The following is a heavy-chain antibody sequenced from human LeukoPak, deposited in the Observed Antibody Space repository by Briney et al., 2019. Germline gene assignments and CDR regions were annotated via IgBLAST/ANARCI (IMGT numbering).Heavy chain of an antibody. CDR3: ARSGGYSSPQNY. CDR2: IYYSGST. CDR1: GGSISSSSYY. D-gene: IGHD6-19*01. Sequence: PSETLSLTCTVSGGSISSSSYYWGWIRQSPGKGLEWIGSIYYSGSTYYNPSLKSRVTISVDTSKNQFSLKLSSVTAADTAVYYCARSGGYSSPQNYWGQGTLVTVSS. V-gene: IGHV4-39*01. J-gene: IGHJ4*02.